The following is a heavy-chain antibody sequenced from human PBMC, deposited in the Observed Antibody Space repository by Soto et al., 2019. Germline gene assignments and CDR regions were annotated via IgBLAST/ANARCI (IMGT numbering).Heavy chain of an antibody. Sequence: GESLKISCKGSGYSFTRNWTGWVRQMPGKGLEWMGIIYPGDSDTRYSPSFQGQVTISADKSISTAYLQWSSLKASDTAMYYCARLLSPANFFDAFDIWGQGTMVTVSS. CDR1: GYSFTRNW. CDR3: ARLLSPANFFDAFDI. V-gene: IGHV5-51*01. CDR2: IYPGDSDT. J-gene: IGHJ3*02. D-gene: IGHD1-7*01.